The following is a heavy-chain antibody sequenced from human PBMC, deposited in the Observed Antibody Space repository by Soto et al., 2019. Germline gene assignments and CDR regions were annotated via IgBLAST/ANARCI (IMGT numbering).Heavy chain of an antibody. V-gene: IGHV3-23*01. D-gene: IGHD6-13*01. CDR2: ISGSGGSA. Sequence: GGSLRLSCAASGFTFSSYAMSWVRQAPGKGLEWVSAISGSGGSAYYADSVKGRFTISRDNSKNTLYLQMNSLRAEDTAVYYCAKGSSSSWYFWFDPWGQGTLVTVSS. CDR1: GFTFSSYA. J-gene: IGHJ5*02. CDR3: AKGSSSSWYFWFDP.